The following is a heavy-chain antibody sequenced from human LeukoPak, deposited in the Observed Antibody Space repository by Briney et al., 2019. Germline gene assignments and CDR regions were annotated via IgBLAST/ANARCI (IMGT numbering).Heavy chain of an antibody. CDR1: GGSISSYY. V-gene: IGHV4-59*01. Sequence: SETLSLTCTVSGGSISSYYWSWIRQPPGKGLEWIGYIYYSVTTNYNPSLKSRVTMSLDTSKNQFSLKLTSVTAADTAIYFCARWGTYWGQGILVTVSS. J-gene: IGHJ4*02. CDR3: ARWGTY. CDR2: IYYSVTT. D-gene: IGHD7-27*01.